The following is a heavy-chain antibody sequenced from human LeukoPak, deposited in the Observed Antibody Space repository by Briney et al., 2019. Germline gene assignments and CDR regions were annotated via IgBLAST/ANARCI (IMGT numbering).Heavy chain of an antibody. Sequence: SETLSLTCTVSGGSISSGGHYWSWLRQHPGKGLEWIGYIYYSGSTYYNPSLKSRVTISVDTSKNQFSLKLSSVTVADTAMYYCARGETRFDPWGQGTLVTVSS. CDR1: GGSISSGGHY. CDR3: ARGETRFDP. CDR2: IYYSGST. J-gene: IGHJ5*02. V-gene: IGHV4-31*03.